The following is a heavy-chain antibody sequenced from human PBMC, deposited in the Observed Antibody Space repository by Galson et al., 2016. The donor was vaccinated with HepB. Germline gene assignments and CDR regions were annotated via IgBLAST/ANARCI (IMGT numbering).Heavy chain of an antibody. J-gene: IGHJ6*02. CDR2: INGDGSTT. V-gene: IGHV3-74*01. Sequence: SLRLSRAASGITFSSKWMHWVRQAPGKGLVWVSRINGDGSTTNYVDSVKGRFTISRDNAKNLLYLQMNGLRAEDTAVYYCARGVGGYLGYGMDVWGQGTTVTVSS. D-gene: IGHD3-22*01. CDR3: ARGVGGYLGYGMDV. CDR1: GITFSSKW.